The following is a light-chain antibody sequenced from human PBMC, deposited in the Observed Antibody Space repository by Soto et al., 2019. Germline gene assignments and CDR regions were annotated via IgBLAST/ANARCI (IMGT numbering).Light chain of an antibody. J-gene: IGLJ2*01. CDR3: TSYAGSNNVV. CDR1: SSNIEAGYD. Sequence: QAVVTQPPSVSGAPGQRVTISCTGSSSNIEAGYDVHWYQQLPGTAPKLLIYENNNRPSGVPDRFSGSRSGTSASLAITGLQAEDEADYYCTSYAGSNNVVFGGGTKLTVL. CDR2: ENN. V-gene: IGLV1-40*01.